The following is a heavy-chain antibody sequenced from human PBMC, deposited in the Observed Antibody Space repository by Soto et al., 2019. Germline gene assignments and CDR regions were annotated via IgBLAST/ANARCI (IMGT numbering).Heavy chain of an antibody. J-gene: IGHJ5*02. V-gene: IGHV4-39*01. CDR3: ARLSLSSGSQRPPWFDP. Sequence: PSETLSLTCTVSGGSISSSSYYWGWIRQPPGKGLEWIGSMYYSGSTYYKPSLKSRVTISVDTSKNQFSLKLSTVTAADTAVYYCARLSLSSGSQRPPWFDPSGQGTLVTVFS. CDR2: MYYSGST. D-gene: IGHD3-10*01. CDR1: GGSISSSSYY.